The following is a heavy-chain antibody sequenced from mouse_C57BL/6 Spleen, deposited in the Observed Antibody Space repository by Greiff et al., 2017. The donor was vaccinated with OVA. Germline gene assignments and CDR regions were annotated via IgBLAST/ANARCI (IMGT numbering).Heavy chain of an antibody. D-gene: IGHD1-1*01. J-gene: IGHJ2*01. CDR1: GYSFTDYN. CDR2: INPNYGTT. V-gene: IGHV1-39*01. Sequence: EVQRVESGPELVKPGASVKISCKASGYSFTDYNMNWVKQSNGKSLEWIGVINPNYGTTSYNQKFKGKATLTVDQSSSTAYMQLNSLTSEDSAVYYCARGIYYYGSRGGYFDYWGQGTTLTVSS. CDR3: ARGIYYYGSRGGYFDY.